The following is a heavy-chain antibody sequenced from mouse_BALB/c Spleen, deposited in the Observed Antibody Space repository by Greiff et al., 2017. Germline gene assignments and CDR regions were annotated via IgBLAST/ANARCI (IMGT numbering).Heavy chain of an antibody. V-gene: IGHV5-17*02. Sequence: EVQLVESGGGLVQPGGSRKLSCAASGYTFSSFGLHWVRQAPEKGLEWVAYISSGSSTIYYADTVKGRFTISRDNPKNTLFLQLTSLRSEETAVYDCARSRDDEDWFAYWGQGTLVTVSA. CDR2: ISSGSSTI. CDR1: GYTFSSFG. CDR3: ARSRDDEDWFAY. D-gene: IGHD2-14*01. J-gene: IGHJ3*01.